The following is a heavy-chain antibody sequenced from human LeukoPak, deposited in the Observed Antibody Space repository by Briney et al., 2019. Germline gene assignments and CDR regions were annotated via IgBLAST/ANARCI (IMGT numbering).Heavy chain of an antibody. J-gene: IGHJ6*02. CDR3: AKTIKNQNPRRILFYYYGLDV. CDR2: IIPILGTA. Sequence: SVKVSCKASGGTFNSYAISWVRQAPGQGLEWMGGIIPILGTANYAQKFQGRVTITADESTSTAYMELSSLRSEDAAVYYCAKTIKNQNPRRILFYYYGLDVWGQGTTVTVSS. D-gene: IGHD1-14*01. CDR1: GGTFNSYA. V-gene: IGHV1-69*01.